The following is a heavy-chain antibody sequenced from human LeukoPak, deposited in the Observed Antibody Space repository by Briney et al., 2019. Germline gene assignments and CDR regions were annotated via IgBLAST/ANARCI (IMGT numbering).Heavy chain of an antibody. V-gene: IGHV3-30-3*01. CDR3: ARDQDYYDSSGYGPARWIGAFDI. CDR1: GLTFSCYA. J-gene: IGHJ3*02. D-gene: IGHD3-22*01. CDR2: ISYDGSHK. Sequence: GGSLRLSCAASGLTFSCYAMQWVRQAPGKGLEWVAVISYDGSHKYYADSVKGRFTISRDNSKNPLYLPMNSLRAEDTAVYYCARDQDYYDSSGYGPARWIGAFDIWGQGTMVTVSS.